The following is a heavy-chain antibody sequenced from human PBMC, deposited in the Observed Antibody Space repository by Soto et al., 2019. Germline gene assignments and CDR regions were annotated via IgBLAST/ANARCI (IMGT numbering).Heavy chain of an antibody. CDR1: GGSISSYY. D-gene: IGHD6-19*01. CDR2: IYTSGST. J-gene: IGHJ5*02. V-gene: IGHV4-4*07. Sequence: SETLSLTCTVSGGSISSYYWSWIRQPAGKGLEWIGRIYTSGSTNYNPSLKSRVTMSVDTSKNKFSLKLSTGTAADTAVYYCARDSSGYWFDPWGQGTLVTVSS. CDR3: ARDSSGYWFDP.